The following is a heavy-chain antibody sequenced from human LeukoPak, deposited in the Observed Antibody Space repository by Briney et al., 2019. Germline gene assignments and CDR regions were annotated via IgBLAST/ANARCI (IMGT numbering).Heavy chain of an antibody. CDR2: MNPNSGNT. D-gene: IGHD5-18*01. V-gene: IGHV1-8*03. CDR1: GYTFTGYY. J-gene: IGHJ4*02. Sequence: ASVKVSCKASGYTFTGYYMHWVRQATGQGLEWMGWMNPNSGNTGYAQKFQGRVTITRNTSISTAYMELSSLRSEDTAVYYCARGLGYSYGYDEGDLDYWGQGTLVTVSS. CDR3: ARGLGYSYGYDEGDLDY.